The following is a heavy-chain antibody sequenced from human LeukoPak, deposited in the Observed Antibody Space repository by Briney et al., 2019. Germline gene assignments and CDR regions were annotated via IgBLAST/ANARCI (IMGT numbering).Heavy chain of an antibody. V-gene: IGHV3-66*01. D-gene: IGHD3-10*01. CDR3: ARGTVTMVDY. Sequence: PGGSLRLSCAASGFTVSSNYMSWVRLAPGRGLEWDSVIYSGGSTYYADSVKGRFTISRDNSKNTLFLQMNSLRAGDTAVYYCARGTVTMVDYWGQGTLVTVSS. CDR2: IYSGGST. CDR1: GFTVSSNY. J-gene: IGHJ4*02.